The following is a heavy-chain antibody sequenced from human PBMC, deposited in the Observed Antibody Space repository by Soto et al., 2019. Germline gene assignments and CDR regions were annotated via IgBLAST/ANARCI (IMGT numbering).Heavy chain of an antibody. CDR2: ISYDGSNK. CDR3: ARALGSVLWFGEFDY. J-gene: IGHJ4*02. V-gene: IGHV3-30-3*01. CDR1: GFTFSSYA. Sequence: PGGSLRLSCAASGFTFSSYAMHWVRQAPGKGLEWVAVISYDGSNKYYADSVKGRFTISRDNSKNTLYLQMNSLRAEDTAVYYCARALGSVLWFGEFDYWGQGTLVTVSS. D-gene: IGHD3-10*01.